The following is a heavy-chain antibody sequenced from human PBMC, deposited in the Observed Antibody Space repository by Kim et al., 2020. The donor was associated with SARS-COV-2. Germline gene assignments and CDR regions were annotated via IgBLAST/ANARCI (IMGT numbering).Heavy chain of an antibody. CDR3: ARQSPAYYRDGSGGGDFDY. J-gene: IGHJ4*02. V-gene: IGHV4-39*01. CDR2: IYYSGST. Sequence: SETLSLTCTVSGGSISSSSYYWGWIRQPPGKGLEWIGSIYYSGSTYYNPSLKSRVTISVDTSKNQFSLKLSSVTAADTAVYYCARQSPAYYRDGSGGGDFDYWGQGTLVTVSS. CDR1: GGSISSSSYY. D-gene: IGHD3-10*01.